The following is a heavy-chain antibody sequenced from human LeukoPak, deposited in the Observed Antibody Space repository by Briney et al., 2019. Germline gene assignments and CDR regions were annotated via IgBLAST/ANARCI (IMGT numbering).Heavy chain of an antibody. CDR1: GYTFTSYG. D-gene: IGHD5-18*01. CDR3: AVGTRGYSYGDGYYYYGMDV. CDR2: ISAYNGNT. Sequence: ASVKVSCKASGYTFTSYGISWVRQAPGQGLEWMGWISAYNGNTNYAQKLQGRVTMTTDTSTSTACMELRSLRSDDTAVYYCAVGTRGYSYGDGYYYYGMDVWGQGTTVTVSS. J-gene: IGHJ6*02. V-gene: IGHV1-18*01.